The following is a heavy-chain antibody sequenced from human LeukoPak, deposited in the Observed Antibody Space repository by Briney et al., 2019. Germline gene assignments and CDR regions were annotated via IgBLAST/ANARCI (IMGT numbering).Heavy chain of an antibody. D-gene: IGHD3-22*01. V-gene: IGHV3-21*01. CDR1: GFTLSSYS. CDR3: ARDLGQYYDTSDNWFDP. Sequence: GGSLRLSCAASGFTLSSYSMKWVRQAPGKGLEWVSSISSSSIYIYYADSVKGRFTISRDNAKNSLYLQMNSLRAEDTAVYYCARDLGQYYDTSDNWFDPWGQGTLVTVSS. J-gene: IGHJ5*02. CDR2: ISSSSIYI.